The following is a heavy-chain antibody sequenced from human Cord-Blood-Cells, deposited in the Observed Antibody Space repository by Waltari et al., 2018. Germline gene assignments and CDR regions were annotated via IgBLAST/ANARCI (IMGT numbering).Heavy chain of an antibody. D-gene: IGHD1-7*01. CDR1: GFTFSSYG. CDR2: IWYEGSNK. V-gene: IGHV3-33*01. J-gene: IGHJ6*02. Sequence: QVQLVESGGGVVQPGRSLRLSCAASGFTFSSYGMHWVRQAPGKGLEWVVVIWYEGSNKDYADSVKGRFTISRDNSKNTLYLQMNSLRAEDTAVYYCARWYNWNYGPQRGMDVWGQGTTVTVSS. CDR3: ARWYNWNYGPQRGMDV.